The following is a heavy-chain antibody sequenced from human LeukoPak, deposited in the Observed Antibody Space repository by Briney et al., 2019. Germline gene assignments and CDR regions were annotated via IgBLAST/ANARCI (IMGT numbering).Heavy chain of an antibody. Sequence: GGSLRLSCAASGFSVSTNYMNWVRQAPGKGLEWVSILYSGSTTYYTDSVRGRFAISRDNSRNTLYLHMTNLRAEDTAVYYCARVGDHYHWYLDLWGRGSLLTVSS. CDR3: ARVGDHYHWYLDL. CDR2: LYSGSTT. V-gene: IGHV3-53*01. J-gene: IGHJ2*01. CDR1: GFSVSTNY. D-gene: IGHD3-10*01.